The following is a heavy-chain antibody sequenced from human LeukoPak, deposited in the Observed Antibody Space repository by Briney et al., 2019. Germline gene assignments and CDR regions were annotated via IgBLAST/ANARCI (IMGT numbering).Heavy chain of an antibody. CDR1: GGSFSGYY. V-gene: IGHV4-34*01. CDR2: INHSGST. CDR3: AREARSGSYEGAAFDI. J-gene: IGHJ3*02. D-gene: IGHD1-26*01. Sequence: SETLSLTCAVYGGSFSGYYWSWIRQPPGKGLEWIGEINHSGSTNYNPSLKSRVTISVDTSENQFSLKLSSVTAADTAVYYCAREARSGSYEGAAFDIWGQGTMVTVSS.